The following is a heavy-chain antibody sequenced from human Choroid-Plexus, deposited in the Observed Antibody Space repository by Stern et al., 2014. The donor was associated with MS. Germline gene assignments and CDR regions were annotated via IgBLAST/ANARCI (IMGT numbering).Heavy chain of an antibody. CDR2: VSYDGSNK. V-gene: IGHV3-30*18. CDR3: AKDRQYVTYFYDH. J-gene: IGHJ5*02. D-gene: IGHD2-2*01. CDR1: GFTFARCA. Sequence: VQLVESGGGVVRPVRPLRLACVASGFTFARCAMPWVRQAPGTGLARVAGVSYDGSNKYYADSVKGRFTISRDNSQNTLYMQMSSLRPEDTAVYYCAKDRQYVTYFYDHWGQGALVTVSS.